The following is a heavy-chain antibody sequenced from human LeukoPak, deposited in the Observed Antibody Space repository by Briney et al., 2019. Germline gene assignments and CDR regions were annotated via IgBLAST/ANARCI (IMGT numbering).Heavy chain of an antibody. CDR2: INHSGST. D-gene: IGHD6-19*01. Sequence: SETLSLTCAVYGGSFSGYYWSWIRQPPGKGLEWIGEINHSGSTNYNPSLKSRVTISVHTSKNQFSLKLSSVTAADTAVYYCARAGYSSGWSTTYYYYYMDVWGKGTTVTVSS. CDR1: GGSFSGYY. V-gene: IGHV4-34*01. CDR3: ARAGYSSGWSTTYYYYYMDV. J-gene: IGHJ6*03.